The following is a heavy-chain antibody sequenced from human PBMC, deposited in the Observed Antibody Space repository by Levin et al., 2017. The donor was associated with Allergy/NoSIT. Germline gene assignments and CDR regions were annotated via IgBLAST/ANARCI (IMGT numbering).Heavy chain of an antibody. V-gene: IGHV3-7*01. CDR2: IRQDGSEK. CDR3: AGDHYHDFSGYYF. D-gene: IGHD3-22*01. CDR1: GFTFSNYW. Sequence: GESLKISCAASGFTFSNYWMSWVRQAPGKGLEWVANIRQDGSEKYYVDSVKGRFTISRDNAKNSLYLQMNSLRAEDTAVYYCAGDHYHDFSGYYFWGQGTLVTVSS. J-gene: IGHJ4*02.